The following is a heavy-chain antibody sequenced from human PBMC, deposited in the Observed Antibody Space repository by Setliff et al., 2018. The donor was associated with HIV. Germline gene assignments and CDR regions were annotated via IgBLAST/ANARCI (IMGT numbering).Heavy chain of an antibody. CDR1: GYTFSTYA. CDR3: ARIPNHSSGFDY. D-gene: IGHD3-22*01. V-gene: IGHV1-3*01. Sequence: ASVKVSCKASGYTFSTYAIHWVRQAPGQRLEWMGWINAGSGNTKYSQRFQGRVTITADESTSTAYMELSSLRSEDTAVYYCARIPNHSSGFDYWGQGTPVTVSS. J-gene: IGHJ4*02. CDR2: INAGSGNT.